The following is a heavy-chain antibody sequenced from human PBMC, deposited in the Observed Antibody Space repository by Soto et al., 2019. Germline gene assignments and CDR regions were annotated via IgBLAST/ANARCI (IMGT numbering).Heavy chain of an antibody. D-gene: IGHD3-3*01. CDR1: GFSLSTSGVG. CDR3: AHAHYDFWSGYPTYNWFDP. CDR2: IYWDDDK. J-gene: IGHJ5*02. Sequence: SGPTLVNPTQTLTLTCTFSGFSLSTSGVGVGWIRQPPGKALEWLALIYWDDDKRYSPSLKSRLTITKDTSKNQVVLTMTNMDPVDTATYYCAHAHYDFWSGYPTYNWFDPWGQGTLVTAPQ. V-gene: IGHV2-5*02.